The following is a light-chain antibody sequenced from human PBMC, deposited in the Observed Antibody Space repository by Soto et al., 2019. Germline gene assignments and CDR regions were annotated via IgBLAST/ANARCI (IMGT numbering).Light chain of an antibody. CDR3: CSYAGSYTWV. V-gene: IGLV2-11*01. CDR1: SSDVGGYNY. Sequence: QSALTQPRSVSGSPGQSVTISCTGTSSDVGGYNYVSWYQQHPGKAPKLMIYDVSKRPSGVPDRFSGSKSGNTGFLTIFGLQAEDEADYYCCSYAGSYTWVFGGGTKLTVL. J-gene: IGLJ3*02. CDR2: DVS.